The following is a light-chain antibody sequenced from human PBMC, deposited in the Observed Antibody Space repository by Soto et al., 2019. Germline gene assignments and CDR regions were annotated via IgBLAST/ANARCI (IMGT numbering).Light chain of an antibody. J-gene: IGKJ1*01. CDR2: AAS. V-gene: IGKV1-12*01. Sequence: DIQMIRSPSSVSASVGDRVTITCRASQGISDWLAWYQQKPGKAPKLLIYAASSLQSGVPPRFSGSRSGTDFTLTISSLQPEDFATYYCQQANSFPPWTFGQGTKVEIK. CDR1: QGISDW. CDR3: QQANSFPPWT.